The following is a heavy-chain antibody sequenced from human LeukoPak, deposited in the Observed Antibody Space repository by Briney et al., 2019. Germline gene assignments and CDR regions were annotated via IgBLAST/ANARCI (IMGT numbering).Heavy chain of an antibody. J-gene: IGHJ1*01. CDR3: ATQIYYYDFWSGYENFQH. CDR2: INPNSGGT. V-gene: IGHV1-2*02. D-gene: IGHD3-3*01. CDR1: GYTFTGYY. Sequence: GASVKVSCKASGYTFTGYYMHWVRQAPGQGLEWMGWINPNSGGTNYAQKFQGRVTMTRDTSISTAYMELSRLRSDDTAVYYCATQIYYYDFWSGYENFQHWGQGTLVTVSS.